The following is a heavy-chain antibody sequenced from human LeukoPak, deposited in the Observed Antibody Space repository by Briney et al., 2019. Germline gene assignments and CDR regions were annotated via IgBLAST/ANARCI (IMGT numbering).Heavy chain of an antibody. V-gene: IGHV1-24*01. D-gene: IGHD2-21*02. CDR3: ATQHIVVVTVSRAFDI. CDR2: FDPEDGET. CDR1: GYTLTELS. Sequence: ASVKVSCKVSGYTLTELSMHWVRQAPGKGLEWMGGFDPEDGETIYAQKFQGRVTMTEDTSTDTAYMGLSSLRSEDTAVYYCATQHIVVVTVSRAFDIWGQGTMVTVSS. J-gene: IGHJ3*02.